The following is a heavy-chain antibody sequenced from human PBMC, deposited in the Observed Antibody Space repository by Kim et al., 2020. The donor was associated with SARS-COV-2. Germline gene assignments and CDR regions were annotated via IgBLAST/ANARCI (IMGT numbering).Heavy chain of an antibody. D-gene: IGHD2-2*01. Sequence: SVKVSCKASGGTFSSYAISWVRQAPGQGLEWMGRIIPILGIANYAQKFQGRVTITADKSTSTAYMELSSLRSEDTAVYYCARGGISGVVVPAAQRGHMDVWGKGTTVTVSS. CDR2: IIPILGIA. CDR1: GGTFSSYA. V-gene: IGHV1-69*04. J-gene: IGHJ6*03. CDR3: ARGGISGVVVPAAQRGHMDV.